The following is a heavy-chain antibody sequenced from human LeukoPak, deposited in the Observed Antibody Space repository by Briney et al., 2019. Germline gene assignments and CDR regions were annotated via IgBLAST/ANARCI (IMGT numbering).Heavy chain of an antibody. V-gene: IGHV4-30-2*01. D-gene: IGHD3-9*01. Sequence: SQTLSLTCAVSGGSISSGGYSWSWIRQPPGKGLEWIVYIYHSGSTYYSPSLKRRVTISVDRSKNQFSLKLSSVTAADTAVYYCARVNYDILTGYYGGEIDYWGQGTLVTVSS. CDR3: ARVNYDILTGYYGGEIDY. CDR1: GGSISSGGYS. CDR2: IYHSGST. J-gene: IGHJ4*02.